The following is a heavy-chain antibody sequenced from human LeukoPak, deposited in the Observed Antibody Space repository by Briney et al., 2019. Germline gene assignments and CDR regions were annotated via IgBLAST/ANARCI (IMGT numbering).Heavy chain of an antibody. CDR2: IGSSSSYI. J-gene: IGHJ4*02. D-gene: IGHD3-10*01. CDR1: GFTFSRYS. V-gene: IGHV3-21*01. CDR3: ARDVGSGSYSASDY. Sequence: PGGSLRLSCAASGFTFSRYSMKWVRQAPGKGLEWVSFIGSSSSYIYYADSVKGRFTISSDNAKNSLYLQMNSLRAEDTAVYYCARDVGSGSYSASDYWGQGTRVTVSS.